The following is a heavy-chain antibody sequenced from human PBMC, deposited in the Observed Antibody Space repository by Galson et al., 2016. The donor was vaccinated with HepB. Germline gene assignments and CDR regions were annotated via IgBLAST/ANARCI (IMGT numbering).Heavy chain of an antibody. CDR3: VTLGKYLRAAIDV. D-gene: IGHD1-26*01. J-gene: IGHJ4*02. V-gene: IGHV4-39*01. CDR1: GDSINRSAFF. CDR2: VFHSGNT. Sequence: SETLSLTCSVSGDSINRSAFFWGWIRQPAGKALEWIGSVFHSGNTYYNPSLTSRVTISVDTSENQISLRLTSVTAADTGVFYCVTLGKYLRAAIDVWGQGALVTVSS.